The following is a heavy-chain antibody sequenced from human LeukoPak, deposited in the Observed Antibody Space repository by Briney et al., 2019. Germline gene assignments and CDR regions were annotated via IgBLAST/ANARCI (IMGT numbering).Heavy chain of an antibody. V-gene: IGHV4-59*08. J-gene: IGHJ4*02. CDR1: GGSIRSYY. CDR3: ARTYCSGGSCHFDY. D-gene: IGHD2-15*01. CDR2: IFYSGTT. Sequence: SETLSLTCTVSGGSIRSYYWSWIRQPPGKGLEWVRYIFYSGTTDSNPSLKSRVTISVDTSKNQFSLKLSSVTAADTAVYYCARTYCSGGSCHFDYWGQGTLVTVSS.